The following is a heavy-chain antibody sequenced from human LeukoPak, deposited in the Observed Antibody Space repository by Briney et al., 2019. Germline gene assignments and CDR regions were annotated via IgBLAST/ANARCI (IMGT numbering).Heavy chain of an antibody. V-gene: IGHV3-21*01. D-gene: IGHD2-2*02. CDR3: ARRVCGTSCYIDY. CDR2: ISSSSSYI. CDR1: GFTFSSYS. J-gene: IGHJ4*02. Sequence: GGSLRLSCAASGFTFSSYSMNWVRQAPGKGLEWVSSISSSSSYIYYADSVKGRFTISRDNAKNSLYLQMNSLRAEDTAVYYCARRVCGTSCYIDYWGQGTLVTVSS.